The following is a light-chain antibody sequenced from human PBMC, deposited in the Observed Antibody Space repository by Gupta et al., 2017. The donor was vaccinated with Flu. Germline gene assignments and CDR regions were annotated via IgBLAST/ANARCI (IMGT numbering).Light chain of an antibody. V-gene: IGLV3-21*02. Sequence: SYVLTQPPSVSVAPGQTARITCGGNNIGGTSVHWYQQKPGQAPVLVVSDYSDRPSGIPERFSGSNSGNTATLTISMVEAGDEADYYCQVWDSSNDPFYVFGTGTKVTVL. CDR1: NIGGTS. J-gene: IGLJ1*01. CDR3: QVWDSSNDPFYV. CDR2: DYS.